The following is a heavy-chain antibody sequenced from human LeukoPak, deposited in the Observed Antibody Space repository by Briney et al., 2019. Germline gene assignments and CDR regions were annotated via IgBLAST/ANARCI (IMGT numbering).Heavy chain of an antibody. D-gene: IGHD6-13*01. CDR2: IIPILGIA. J-gene: IGHJ5*02. Sequence: VASVKVSCKASGGTFSSYAISWVRQARGQGLEWMGRIIPILGIANYAQKFQGRVTITADKSTSTAYMELSSLRSEDTAVYYCARGGIAAAGTNWFDPWGQGTLVTVSS. V-gene: IGHV1-69*04. CDR1: GGTFSSYA. CDR3: ARGGIAAAGTNWFDP.